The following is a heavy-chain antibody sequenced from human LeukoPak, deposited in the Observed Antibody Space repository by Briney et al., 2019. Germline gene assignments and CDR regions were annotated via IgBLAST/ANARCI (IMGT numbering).Heavy chain of an antibody. V-gene: IGHV1-69*05. D-gene: IGHD3-22*01. CDR3: ARERAHYYDISGYRPYAFDI. CDR1: GGTFISYD. J-gene: IGHJ3*02. Sequence: GSSVKVSCKASGGTFISYDISWGRQAPGQGREWMGGIIPIFGRANYAQKFQGRVTITTDESTSTAYMELSRLRAEDTAVYYCARERAHYYDISGYRPYAFDIWGQGTMLTVSS. CDR2: IIPIFGRA.